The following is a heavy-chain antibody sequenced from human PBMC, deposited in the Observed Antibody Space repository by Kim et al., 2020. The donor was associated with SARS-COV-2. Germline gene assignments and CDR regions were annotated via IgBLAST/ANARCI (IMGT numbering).Heavy chain of an antibody. CDR2: IYWDDDK. D-gene: IGHD5-12*01. Sequence: SGPTLVNPTQTLTLTCTFSGFSLSTSGVGVGWIRQPPGKALEWLALIYWDDDKRYSPSLKSRLTITKDTSKNQVVLIMTNMDPVDTATYYCAHRSGYEPYYYYCYGMDVWGQGTTVTVSS. V-gene: IGHV2-5*02. CDR3: AHRSGYEPYYYYCYGMDV. J-gene: IGHJ6*02. CDR1: GFSLSTSGVG.